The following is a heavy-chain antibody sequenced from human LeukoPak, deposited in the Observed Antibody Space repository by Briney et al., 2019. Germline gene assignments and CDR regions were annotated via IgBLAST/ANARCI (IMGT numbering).Heavy chain of an antibody. CDR2: IIPIFGTA. CDR3: ARNGIGYCSGGSCPWYFDY. CDR1: GGTFSSYA. J-gene: IGHJ4*02. V-gene: IGHV1-69*01. D-gene: IGHD2-15*01. Sequence: ASVKVSCKASGGTFSSYAISWVRQAPGQGLEWTGGIIPIFGTANYAQKFQGRVTITADESTSTAYMELSSLRSEDTAVYYCARNGIGYCSGGSCPWYFDYWGQGTLVTVSS.